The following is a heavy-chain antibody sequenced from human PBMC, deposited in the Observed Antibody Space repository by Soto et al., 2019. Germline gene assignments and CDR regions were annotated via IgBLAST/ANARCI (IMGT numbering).Heavy chain of an antibody. CDR1: GFTFGGYA. CDR3: AKENIVATILENGYYGMDV. V-gene: IGHV3-23*01. D-gene: IGHD5-12*01. J-gene: IGHJ6*02. CDR2: ISGSGGST. Sequence: GGSKRLSCRASGFTFGGYAVNWVSQAPGKGLEWVSAISGSGGSTYYADSVKGRFTISRDNSKNTLYLQMNSLRAEDTAVYYCAKENIVATILENGYYGMDVWGQGTTVTVSS.